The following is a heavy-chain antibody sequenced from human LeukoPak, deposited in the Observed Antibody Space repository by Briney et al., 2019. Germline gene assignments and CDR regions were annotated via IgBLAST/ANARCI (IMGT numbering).Heavy chain of an antibody. Sequence: GGSLRLSCTASGFTFSDYYMSWIRQAPGKGLEWVSYISSSGSTIYYADSVKGRFTISRDNAKNSLYLQMNSLRAEDTAVYYCASWDWAYCGGDCSTRDYWGQGTLVTVSS. V-gene: IGHV3-11*04. J-gene: IGHJ4*02. CDR1: GFTFSDYY. CDR3: ASWDWAYCGGDCSTRDY. CDR2: ISSSGSTI. D-gene: IGHD2-21*02.